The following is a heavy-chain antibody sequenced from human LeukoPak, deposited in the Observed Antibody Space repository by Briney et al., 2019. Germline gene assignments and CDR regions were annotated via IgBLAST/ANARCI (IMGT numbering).Heavy chain of an antibody. CDR2: IYHSGST. J-gene: IGHJ4*02. V-gene: IGHV4-30-2*01. Sequence: SQTLSLTCAVSLGSISSGGYSCSWIRQPPGKCLEWIGYIYHSGSTYYNPSLKSRVTISVDTSKTQFSLKLSSVTAADTAVYYCARAGRLAIDYWGQGTLVTVSS. CDR1: LGSISSGGYS. D-gene: IGHD1-26*01. CDR3: ARAGRLAIDY.